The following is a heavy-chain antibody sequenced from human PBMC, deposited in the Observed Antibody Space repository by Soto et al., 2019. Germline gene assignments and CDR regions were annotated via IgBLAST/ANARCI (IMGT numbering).Heavy chain of an antibody. Sequence: QVQLVQSGAEVKKPGSSVKVSCKASGGTFSSYAISWVRQAPGQGLEWMGGIIPIFGTANYAQKFQGRVTITADKSTSTAYMEVSSLRSEDTAVYYCARDLFPYCSGGSCYGMDVWGQGTTVTVSS. CDR1: GGTFSSYA. CDR2: IIPIFGTA. CDR3: ARDLFPYCSGGSCYGMDV. V-gene: IGHV1-69*06. D-gene: IGHD2-15*01. J-gene: IGHJ6*02.